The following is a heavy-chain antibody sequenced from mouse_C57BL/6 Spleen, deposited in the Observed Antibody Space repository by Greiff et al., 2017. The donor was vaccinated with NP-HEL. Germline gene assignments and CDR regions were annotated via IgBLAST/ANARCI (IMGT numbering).Heavy chain of an antibody. CDR2: FYPGSGSI. J-gene: IGHJ1*03. V-gene: IGHV1-62-2*01. D-gene: IGHD2-4*01. CDR3: ARHGEKDYDYDGWYFDV. CDR1: GYTFTEYT. Sequence: QVQLKQSGAELVKPGASVKLSCKASGYTFTEYTIHWVKQRSGQGLEWIGWFYPGSGSIKYNEKFKDKATLTADKSSSTVYMELSRLTSEDSAVYCCARHGEKDYDYDGWYFDVWGTGTTVTVSS.